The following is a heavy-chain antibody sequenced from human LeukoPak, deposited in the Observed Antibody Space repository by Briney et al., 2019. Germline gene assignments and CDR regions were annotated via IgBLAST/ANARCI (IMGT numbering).Heavy chain of an antibody. CDR3: ARGPVAVAGRVFDI. V-gene: IGHV4-61*01. Sequence: SETLSLTCTVSGGSVSSGNYYWNWIRQPPGKGLEWIGYISYTGSTNYNPSLKSRVTVSVDTSKNQFSLKLSSVTAADTAVYYCARGPVAVAGRVFDIWGQGTMVTVSS. CDR2: ISYTGST. D-gene: IGHD6-19*01. J-gene: IGHJ3*02. CDR1: GGSVSSGNYY.